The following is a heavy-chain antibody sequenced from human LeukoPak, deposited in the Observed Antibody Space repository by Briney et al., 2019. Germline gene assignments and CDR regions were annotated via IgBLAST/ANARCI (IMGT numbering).Heavy chain of an antibody. J-gene: IGHJ4*02. CDR1: GDSIDSGAHY. CDR2: IYYRGST. D-gene: IGHD4-23*01. Sequence: PSETLSLTCTVSGDSIDSGAHYWAWIRQPPGKGLEWIGYIYYRGSTSYNPSLKSRVTISVDTSKNQFSLRLTSVAATDTAVYFCARVTGDLLTPTLHFDFWGQGTLVTVSS. CDR3: ARVTGDLLTPTLHFDF. V-gene: IGHV4-30-4*08.